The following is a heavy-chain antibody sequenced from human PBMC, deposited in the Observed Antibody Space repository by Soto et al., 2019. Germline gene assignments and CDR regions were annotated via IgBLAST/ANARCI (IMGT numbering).Heavy chain of an antibody. CDR2: INDDGIST. D-gene: IGHD2-15*01. V-gene: IGHV3-74*01. J-gene: IGHJ4*02. Sequence: PILSCGASGVTFRMYWMHWVRQVPGKGPEWVSRINDDGISTNYADSVKGRFTISRDNAKNTLYLQMNALRVEDTGAYYCTRGPRPTSSGRCGFWGQGTLVPVS. CDR3: TRGPRPTSSGRCGF. CDR1: GVTFRMYW.